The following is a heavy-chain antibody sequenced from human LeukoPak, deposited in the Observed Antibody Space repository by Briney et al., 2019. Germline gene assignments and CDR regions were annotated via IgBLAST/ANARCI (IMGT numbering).Heavy chain of an antibody. J-gene: IGHJ4*02. Sequence: SETLSLTCTVSGASISSSSYYWGWIRQPPGKGLEWIGNIYHTGSTYYTPSLRSRVTISVDTSKNQFSLKLSSVTAADTAVYYCVRHGSGDYYYYFHYWGQGTLVTVSS. CDR2: IYHTGST. CDR1: GASISSSSYY. CDR3: VRHGSGDYYYYFHY. V-gene: IGHV4-39*01. D-gene: IGHD3-22*01.